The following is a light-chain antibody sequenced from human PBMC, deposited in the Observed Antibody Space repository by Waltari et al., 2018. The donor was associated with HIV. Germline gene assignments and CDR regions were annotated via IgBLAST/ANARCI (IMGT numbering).Light chain of an antibody. V-gene: IGLV1-40*01. CDR1: SSNIGAGYD. Sequence: QSVLTQPPSVSGAPGPRVTISCTGSSSNIGAGYDVHWYQQLPGTAPKLLIYGNRIRPSGVPDRFSGSKSGTSASLAITGLQAEEEADYYCQSYDSSLSGVVFGGGTRLTVL. J-gene: IGLJ2*01. CDR3: QSYDSSLSGVV. CDR2: GNR.